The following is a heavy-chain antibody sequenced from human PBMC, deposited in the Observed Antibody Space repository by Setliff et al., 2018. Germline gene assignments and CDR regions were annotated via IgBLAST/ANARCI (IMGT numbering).Heavy chain of an antibody. D-gene: IGHD2-2*03. Sequence: GGSLRLSCAASGFTFGSHAMHWVRQAPGKGLEWVAVISYDGSNQYYADSVKGRFTVSRDNSKNTLYLQMNSLRGEDTAVYFCARDGYPGTSWGQGTLVTVSS. CDR3: ARDGYPGTS. J-gene: IGHJ5*02. CDR2: ISYDGSNQ. CDR1: GFTFGSHA. V-gene: IGHV3-30*01.